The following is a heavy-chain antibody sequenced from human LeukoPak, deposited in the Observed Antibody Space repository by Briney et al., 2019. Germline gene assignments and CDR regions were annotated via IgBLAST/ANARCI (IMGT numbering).Heavy chain of an antibody. CDR2: IYYSGST. V-gene: IGHV4-30-4*08. J-gene: IGHJ6*03. CDR1: GGSISSGDYY. CDR3: ARELRYCSGGSCYDYYYYYYMDV. Sequence: SQTLSLTCTVSGGSISSGDYYWSWIRQPPGTGLEWIGYIYYSGSTYYNPSLKSRVTISVDTSKNQFSLKLSSVTAADTAVYYCARELRYCSGGSCYDYYYYYYMDVWGKGTTVTVSS. D-gene: IGHD2-15*01.